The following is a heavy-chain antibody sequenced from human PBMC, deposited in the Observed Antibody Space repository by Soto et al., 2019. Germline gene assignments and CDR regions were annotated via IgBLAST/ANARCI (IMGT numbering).Heavy chain of an antibody. CDR1: GGTFSSYA. J-gene: IGHJ6*02. D-gene: IGHD6-13*01. V-gene: IGHV1-69*12. CDR3: ARKAAAGLGMDV. CDR2: IIPIFGTA. Sequence: QVQLVQSGAEVKKPGSSVKVPCKASGGTFSSYAISWVRQAPGQGLEWMGGIIPIFGTANYAQKSQGRVXIXAXXPTSTAYMELSSLRSEDTAAYYWARKAAAGLGMDVWGQGTTVTVSS.